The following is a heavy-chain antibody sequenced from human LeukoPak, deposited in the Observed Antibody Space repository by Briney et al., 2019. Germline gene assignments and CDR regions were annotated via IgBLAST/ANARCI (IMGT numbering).Heavy chain of an antibody. CDR3: ARRYGPGSGLDD. CDR1: GFTFRDYY. CDR2: ICISGGYT. V-gene: IGHV3-11*03. J-gene: IGHJ4*02. Sequence: PGGSLRLSCAASGFTFRDYYMSWVRQAPGTGLEWVSYICISGGYTNYADSVKGRFTISRDNAKNTLYLQMNSLRAEDTAVYYCARRYGPGSGLDDWGQGTLDTVCS. D-gene: IGHD3-10*01.